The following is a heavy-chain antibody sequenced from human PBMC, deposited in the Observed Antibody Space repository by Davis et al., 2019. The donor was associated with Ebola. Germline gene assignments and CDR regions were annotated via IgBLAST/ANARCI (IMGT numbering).Heavy chain of an antibody. Sequence: PGGSLRLSCAASGFTFSSYAMSWVRQAPGKGLEWVSAISGSGGSTYYVDSVKGRFTISRDNSTNMLFLQMNSLRGEDTGVYYWVKDSVWAMSPWGQGTLVTVSS. V-gene: IGHV3-23*01. CDR3: VKDSVWAMSP. D-gene: IGHD1-26*01. J-gene: IGHJ5*02. CDR2: ISGSGGST. CDR1: GFTFSSYA.